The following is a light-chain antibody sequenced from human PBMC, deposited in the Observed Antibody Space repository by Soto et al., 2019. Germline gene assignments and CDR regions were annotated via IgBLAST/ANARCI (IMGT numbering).Light chain of an antibody. Sequence: QSVLTQPASVSGSPGQSITISCTGTSSDVGSCNCVSWYQQHPGKAPTLMIYAVNKRPSGVSNRFSGSKSGNTTSLTISGLQAEDEADYYCCSSVGSPNWVFGGGTKLTVL. CDR1: SSDVGSCNC. V-gene: IGLV2-23*02. J-gene: IGLJ3*02. CDR2: AVN. CDR3: CSSVGSPNWV.